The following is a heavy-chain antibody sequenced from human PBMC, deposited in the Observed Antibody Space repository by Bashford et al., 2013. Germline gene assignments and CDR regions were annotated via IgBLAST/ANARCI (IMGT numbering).Heavy chain of an antibody. CDR3: ARDMGKLRVSERHPDNWLDS. V-gene: IGHV3-33*01. CDR1: EFTFSNYA. CDR2: LWYDGARE. J-gene: IGHJ5*01. D-gene: IGHD3-3*01. Sequence: GSLRLSCVASEFTFSNYAMHWVRQAPGKGLEWVAVLWYDGAREEYADSMKGRFTISRDNSKNTLYLQINSLRGDDTAVYYCARDMGKLRVSERHPDNWLDSWGQGTLVTVSS.